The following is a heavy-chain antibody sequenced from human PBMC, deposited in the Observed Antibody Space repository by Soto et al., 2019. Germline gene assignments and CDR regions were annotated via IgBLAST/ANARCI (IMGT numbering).Heavy chain of an antibody. CDR3: ARLPRDSSFLPYGVDV. V-gene: IGHV5-51*01. CDR2: ISPGDSDT. Sequence: XESLKVSWKCSGNTFTNFWGGWVLQMPGKGLECMGIISPGDSDTRYSPSFQGQVTISADKSISTTYLQWSSLKASDTAMYYCARLPRDSSFLPYGVDVCGQGTTVTVPS. D-gene: IGHD2-21*02. J-gene: IGHJ6*02. CDR1: GNTFTNFW.